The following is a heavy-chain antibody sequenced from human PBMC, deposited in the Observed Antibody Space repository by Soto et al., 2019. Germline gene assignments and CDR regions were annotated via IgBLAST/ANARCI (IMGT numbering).Heavy chain of an antibody. J-gene: IGHJ5*02. CDR3: ARVIAVAASWFDP. CDR1: GFTFSSYW. D-gene: IGHD6-19*01. V-gene: IGHV3-74*01. CDR2: INSDGSST. Sequence: VGSLRLSCAASGFTFSSYWMHWVRQAPGKGLVWVSRINSDGSSTSYADSVKGRFTISRDNAKNTLYLQMNSLRAEDTAVYYCARVIAVAASWFDPWGQGTLVTVSS.